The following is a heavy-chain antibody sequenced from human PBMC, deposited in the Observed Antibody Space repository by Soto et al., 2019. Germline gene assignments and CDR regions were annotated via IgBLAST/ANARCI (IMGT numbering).Heavy chain of an antibody. CDR1: GDSISSGGYY. J-gene: IGHJ4*02. CDR2: IYYSGST. V-gene: IGHV4-31*03. Sequence: SETLSLTCTVSGDSISSGGYYWSWIRHHPETGLEWIGYIYYSGSTYYNPSLKSRIDISLDTSKNQFSLSLGSVTAADTAVYYCATGDAWACLLAYWGPGILVTVSS. CDR3: ATGDAWACLLAY.